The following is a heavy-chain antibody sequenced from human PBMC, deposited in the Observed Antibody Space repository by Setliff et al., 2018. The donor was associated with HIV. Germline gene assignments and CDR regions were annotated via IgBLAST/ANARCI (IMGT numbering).Heavy chain of an antibody. D-gene: IGHD3-22*01. Sequence: SETLSLTCTVSGGSISSDGHYWNWIRQSPGKGLEWIGEINHSGGTNYNPSLKSRVTISVDTSKNQVSLNLSSVTAADTAVYYCARAPYYDSSGPFDYWGQGTLVTVSS. J-gene: IGHJ4*02. CDR1: GGSISSDGHY. CDR2: INHSGGT. V-gene: IGHV4-61*08. CDR3: ARAPYYDSSGPFDY.